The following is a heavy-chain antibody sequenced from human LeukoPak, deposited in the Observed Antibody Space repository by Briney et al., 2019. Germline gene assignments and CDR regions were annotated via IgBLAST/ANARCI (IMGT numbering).Heavy chain of an antibody. CDR2: IDYDGGSG. CDR3: TRNSGWYGLS. D-gene: IGHD6-19*01. Sequence: GGSLRLSCTVSGFTLSSYEMSWIRQAPGKGLEWVSSIDYDGGSGHYADSVKGRFTISRDNSNNTLFLHLNSPRGEDTAVYYCTRNSGWYGLSWGQGTLVTVSS. V-gene: IGHV3-23*01. J-gene: IGHJ1*01. CDR1: GFTLSSYE.